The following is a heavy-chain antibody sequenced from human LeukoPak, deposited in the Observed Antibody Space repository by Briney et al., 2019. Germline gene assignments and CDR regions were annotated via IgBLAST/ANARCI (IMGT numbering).Heavy chain of an antibody. CDR2: ISYSSTYI. Sequence: GGSLRLSCAASGITFSSYSMNWVRQAPGKGLEWVSSISYSSTYIYYEDSVKGRFTISRDNARNSLYLQMKSLRAEDKAVYYCPSSPSVGDYYPWYFDFWGRGALVTVSS. CDR1: GITFSSYS. J-gene: IGHJ2*01. D-gene: IGHD1-26*01. V-gene: IGHV3-21*04. CDR3: PSSPSVGDYYPWYFDF.